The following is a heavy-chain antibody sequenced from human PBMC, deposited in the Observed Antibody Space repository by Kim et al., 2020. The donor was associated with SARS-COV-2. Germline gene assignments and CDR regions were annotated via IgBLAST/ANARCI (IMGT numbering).Heavy chain of an antibody. CDR2: INTNTGNP. CDR3: ARGSEDIVVVPFDP. Sequence: ASVKVSCKASGYTFTSYAMNWVRQAPGQGLEWMGWINTNTGNPTYAQGFTGRFVFSLDTSVSTAYLQISSLKAEDTAVYYCARGSEDIVVVPFDPWGQGTLVTVSS. J-gene: IGHJ5*02. D-gene: IGHD2-15*01. CDR1: GYTFTSYA. V-gene: IGHV7-4-1*02.